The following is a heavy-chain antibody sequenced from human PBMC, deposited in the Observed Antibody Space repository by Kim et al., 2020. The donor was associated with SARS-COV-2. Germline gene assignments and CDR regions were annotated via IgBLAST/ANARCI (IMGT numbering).Heavy chain of an antibody. Sequence: SETLSLTCTVSGGSISSSTYYWGWIRQPPGKGLEWIGTIHDSGSTHYNPSLNSRATISVDTSKNQFSLRLSTVTAADTAVYFCARHLEYYYYYMDVWGKGTTVTVS. J-gene: IGHJ6*03. CDR1: GGSISSSTYY. V-gene: IGHV4-39*01. CDR3: ARHLEYYYYYMDV. CDR2: IHDSGST.